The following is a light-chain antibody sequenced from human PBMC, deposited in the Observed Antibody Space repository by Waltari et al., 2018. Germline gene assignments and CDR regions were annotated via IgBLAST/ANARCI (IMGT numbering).Light chain of an antibody. CDR2: AST. Sequence: QSVLTQPPSVSGAPGQTVTISCIGGSSNIGAGYDVHWYQQLPQPAPKLLISASTNRPSGISDRFSGSKSGTSASLVITGLQIEDEAVYYCQSYDTRLSASVIFGGGTELTVL. CDR1: SSNIGAGYD. CDR3: QSYDTRLSASVI. V-gene: IGLV1-40*01. J-gene: IGLJ2*01.